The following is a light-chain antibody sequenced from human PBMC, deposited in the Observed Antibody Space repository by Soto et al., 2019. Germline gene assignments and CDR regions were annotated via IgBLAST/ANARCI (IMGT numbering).Light chain of an antibody. CDR1: QSVSSN. Sequence: EIVMTQSPATLSVSPGERATLSCRASQSVSSNLAWYQKKPGQAPRLLIYGASTRATGIPARFSGSGSRTEFTLTNSSLQSEDFAVYYCQHYNNWPPWTFGQGTKVEIK. CDR2: GAS. J-gene: IGKJ1*01. V-gene: IGKV3-15*01. CDR3: QHYNNWPPWT.